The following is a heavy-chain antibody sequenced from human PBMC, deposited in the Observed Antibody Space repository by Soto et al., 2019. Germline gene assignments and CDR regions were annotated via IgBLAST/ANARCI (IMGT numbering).Heavy chain of an antibody. CDR2: ISGSGGST. CDR3: AKEIAVAGPSYFDV. Sequence: PGGSLRLSCAASGFTVNSNYMSWVRQAPGKGLEWVSGISGSGGSTYYADSVKGRFTISRDNSKNTLYLQMNSLRAEDTAIYYCAKEIAVAGPSYFDVWGQGTLVTVSS. J-gene: IGHJ4*02. CDR1: GFTVNSNY. V-gene: IGHV3-23*01. D-gene: IGHD6-19*01.